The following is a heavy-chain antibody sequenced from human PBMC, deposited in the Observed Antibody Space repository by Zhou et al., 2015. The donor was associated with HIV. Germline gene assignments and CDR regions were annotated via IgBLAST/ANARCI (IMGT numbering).Heavy chain of an antibody. D-gene: IGHD1-26*01. Sequence: QVQLVQSGAEVKKPGSSVKVSCKASGGTFSSYAISWVRQAPGQGPEWMGGIIPLLGTADYARKFQGRVTITADTSTATGYLELRSLTSDDTAIYYCTRGRWEVPDAYWGQGSLVTVSP. CDR3: TRGRWEVPDAY. V-gene: IGHV1-69*06. CDR1: GGTFSSYA. J-gene: IGHJ4*02. CDR2: IIPLLGTA.